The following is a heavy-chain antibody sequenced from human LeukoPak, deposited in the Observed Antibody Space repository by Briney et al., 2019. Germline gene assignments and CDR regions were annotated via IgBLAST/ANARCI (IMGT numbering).Heavy chain of an antibody. D-gene: IGHD5-18*01. Sequence: SQTRSLTCAICGDSGSSNSAGWNWIRQSPSRGLEWLGRTYYRSKWYNDYAVSVKSRITINPNTSKNQFSLQLNSVTPEDTAVYYCARSPRGYSYGYPSGFDYWVQGTLVTVSS. CDR2: TYYRSKWYN. J-gene: IGHJ4*02. V-gene: IGHV6-1*01. CDR1: GDSGSSNSAG. CDR3: ARSPRGYSYGYPSGFDY.